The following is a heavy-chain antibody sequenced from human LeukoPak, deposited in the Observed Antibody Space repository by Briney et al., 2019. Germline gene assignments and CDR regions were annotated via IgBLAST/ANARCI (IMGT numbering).Heavy chain of an antibody. D-gene: IGHD3-10*01. CDR1: GFTFSSYA. Sequence: PGGSLRLSCAASGFTFSSYAMSWVRQAPGKGLEWVSAISGSGGSTYYADSAKGRFTISRDNSKNTLYLQMNSLRAEDTAVYYCAKGNTYYYGSGEADAFDIWGQGTMVTVSS. V-gene: IGHV3-23*01. CDR3: AKGNTYYYGSGEADAFDI. J-gene: IGHJ3*02. CDR2: ISGSGGST.